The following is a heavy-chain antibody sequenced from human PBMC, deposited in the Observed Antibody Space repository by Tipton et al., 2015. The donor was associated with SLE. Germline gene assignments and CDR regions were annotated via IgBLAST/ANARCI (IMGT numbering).Heavy chain of an antibody. Sequence: TLSLTCAVSGYSLYSGYYWGWIRQPPGKGLEWIGSVYHSGSTYYNPSLKSRVTISVDTSKNQSALKLSSVTAADTAVYYCASDQLGIKFDYWGQGTLVTVSS. CDR2: VYHSGST. J-gene: IGHJ4*02. CDR1: GYSLYSGYY. V-gene: IGHV4-38-2*01. CDR3: ASDQLGIKFDY. D-gene: IGHD7-27*01.